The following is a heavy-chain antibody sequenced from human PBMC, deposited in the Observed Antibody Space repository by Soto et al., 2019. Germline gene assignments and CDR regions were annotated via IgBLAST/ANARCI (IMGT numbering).Heavy chain of an antibody. CDR3: ARVVPPGYGGKEDYYYGMDV. V-gene: IGHV1-69*13. CDR2: MIPIFGTA. J-gene: IGHJ6*02. Sequence: SVKVSCKASGGTLSSYAISWVRQAPGQGLEWMGGMIPIFGTANYAQKFQGRVTITADESTSTAYMELSSLRSEDTAVYYCARVVPPGYGGKEDYYYGMDVWGQGTTVTVSS. D-gene: IGHD4-17*01. CDR1: GGTLSSYA.